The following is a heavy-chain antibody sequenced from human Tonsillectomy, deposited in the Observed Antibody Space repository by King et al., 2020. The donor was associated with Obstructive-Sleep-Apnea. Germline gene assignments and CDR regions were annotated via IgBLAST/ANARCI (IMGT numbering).Heavy chain of an antibody. CDR3: AKVAVGATDIYYFAY. CDR2: ISYDGSNK. CDR1: GFTFSSYG. D-gene: IGHD1-26*01. Sequence: VQLVESGGGVVQPGRSLRLSCAASGFTFSSYGMHWVRQAPGKGLEWVAVISYDGSNKYYADSVKGRFTISRDNSKNTLYLQMNSLRAEDTAVYYCAKVAVGATDIYYFAYWGQGTLVTVSS. J-gene: IGHJ4*02. V-gene: IGHV3-30*18.